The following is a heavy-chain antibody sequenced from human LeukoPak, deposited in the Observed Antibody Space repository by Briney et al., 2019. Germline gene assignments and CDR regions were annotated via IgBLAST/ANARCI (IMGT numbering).Heavy chain of an antibody. CDR1: GGTFSSYA. CDR3: AEGSYLEHAFDI. D-gene: IGHD1-26*01. CDR2: IIPILGIA. Sequence: GASVKVSCKASGGTFSSYAISWVRQAPGQGLEWMGRIIPILGIANYAQKFQGRVTITADKSTSTAYMELSSLRSEDTAVYYCAEGSYLEHAFDIWGQGTMVTVSS. V-gene: IGHV1-69*04. J-gene: IGHJ3*02.